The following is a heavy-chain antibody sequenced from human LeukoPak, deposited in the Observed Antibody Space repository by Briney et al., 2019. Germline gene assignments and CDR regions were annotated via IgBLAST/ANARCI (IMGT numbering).Heavy chain of an antibody. CDR1: GFTFSSYA. D-gene: IGHD6-19*01. V-gene: IGHV3-23*01. J-gene: IGHJ4*02. CDR3: PKDPSIAVAVVLDY. Sequence: GGSLRLSCAASGFTFSSYAMSWVRQAPGKGLEWVSAISGSGGSTYYADSVKGRFTISRDNSKNTLYLQMNSLRAEDTAVYYCPKDPSIAVAVVLDYWGQGALVTVSS. CDR2: ISGSGGST.